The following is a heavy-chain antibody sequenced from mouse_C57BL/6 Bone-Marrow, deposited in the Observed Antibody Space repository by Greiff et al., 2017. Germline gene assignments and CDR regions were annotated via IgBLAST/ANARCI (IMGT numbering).Heavy chain of an antibody. CDR1: GFTFSSYA. Sequence: EVKLVESGGGLVKPGGSLKLSCAASGFTFSSYAMSWVRQTPEKRLEWVATISDGGSYTYYPDNVKGRFTISRDNAKNNLYLQMRHVKAEDTAMYDCERDRWLWLRRGPHWYVDVWGTGTTVTVAS. D-gene: IGHD2-2*01. CDR3: ERDRWLWLRRGPHWYVDV. J-gene: IGHJ1*03. V-gene: IGHV5-4*03. CDR2: ISDGGSYT.